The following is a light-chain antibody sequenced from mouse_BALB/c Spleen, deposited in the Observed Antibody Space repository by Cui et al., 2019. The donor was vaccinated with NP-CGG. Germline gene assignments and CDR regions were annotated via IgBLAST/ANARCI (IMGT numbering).Light chain of an antibody. Sequence: QGFVTQGSALTTSPGETVTLTCRSSTGAVTTSNYDNWVQEKPDHLFTGLIGGTNNRAPGVPARFSGSLIGDKAALTITGAQTEDEAIYFCALWYSNHWVFGGGTKLTVL. J-gene: IGLJ1*01. V-gene: IGLV1*01. CDR1: TGAVTTSNY. CDR2: GTN. CDR3: ALWYSNHWV.